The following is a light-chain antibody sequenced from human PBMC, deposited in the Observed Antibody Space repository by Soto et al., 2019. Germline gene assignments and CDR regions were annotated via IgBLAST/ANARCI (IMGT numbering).Light chain of an antibody. CDR3: LQDYTYPWT. J-gene: IGKJ1*01. CDR2: GAS. CDR1: QGISNE. V-gene: IGKV1-6*01. Sequence: IQMTQSPSSLSASVGDRVTITCRASQGISNELGSYQQRPGKAPKVLIYGASNLQSGVPSRFSGSASGTDFTLTISSLQPEDFATYYCLQDYTYPWTFGQGTKVDIK.